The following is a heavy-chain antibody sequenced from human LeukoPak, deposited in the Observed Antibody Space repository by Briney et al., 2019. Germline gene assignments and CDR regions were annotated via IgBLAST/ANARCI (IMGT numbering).Heavy chain of an antibody. J-gene: IGHJ5*02. CDR1: GFTFSSYA. CDR3: ARDLGDDYGDYDWFDP. D-gene: IGHD4-17*01. Sequence: PGGSLRLSCAASGFTFSSYAMHWVRQAPGKGLEWVAVISYDGSNKYYADSVKGRFTISRDNSKNTLYLQMNSLRAEDTAVYYCARDLGDDYGDYDWFDPWGQGTLSPSPQ. V-gene: IGHV3-30-3*01. CDR2: ISYDGSNK.